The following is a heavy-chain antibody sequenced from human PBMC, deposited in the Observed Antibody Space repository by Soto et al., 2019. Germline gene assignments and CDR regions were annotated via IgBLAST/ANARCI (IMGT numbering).Heavy chain of an antibody. D-gene: IGHD3-10*01. V-gene: IGHV4-59*01. J-gene: IGHJ5*02. CDR1: GGSISSYY. CDR3: ARDLMVGWFDP. Sequence: SETLSLTCTVSGGSISSYYWSWIRQPPGKGLEWIGYIYYSGNTNYNPSLKSRVTISVDTSKNQFSLKLSSVTAADTAVYYCARDLMVGWFDPWGQGTLVTVS. CDR2: IYYSGNT.